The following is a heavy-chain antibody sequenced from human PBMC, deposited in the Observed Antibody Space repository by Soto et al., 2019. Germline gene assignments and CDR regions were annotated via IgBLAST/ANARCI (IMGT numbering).Heavy chain of an antibody. J-gene: IGHJ3*02. CDR3: ARDQLYSGYDLVAFDI. Sequence: QVQLVESGGGVVQPGRSLRLSCAASGFTFSSYGMHWVRQAPGKGLEWVAVIWYDGSNKYYADSVKGRFTISRDNSKNTLYLQMNSLRAEDTAVYYCARDQLYSGYDLVAFDIWGQGTMGTVSS. V-gene: IGHV3-33*01. D-gene: IGHD5-12*01. CDR1: GFTFSSYG. CDR2: IWYDGSNK.